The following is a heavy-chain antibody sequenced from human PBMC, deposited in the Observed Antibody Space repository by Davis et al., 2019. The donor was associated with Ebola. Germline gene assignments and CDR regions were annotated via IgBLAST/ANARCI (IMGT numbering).Heavy chain of an antibody. V-gene: IGHV1-69*10. Sequence: SVKVSCKASGGTLSNYALSWVRQAPGQGLEWMGGIIPVLGVVKYAQKFQGRVTLTADKSTHTAYMELSSLRSEDTAVYYCARGEGTWGQGTLVTVSS. J-gene: IGHJ5*02. CDR2: IIPVLGVV. CDR3: ARGEGT. CDR1: GGTLSNYA. D-gene: IGHD1-26*01.